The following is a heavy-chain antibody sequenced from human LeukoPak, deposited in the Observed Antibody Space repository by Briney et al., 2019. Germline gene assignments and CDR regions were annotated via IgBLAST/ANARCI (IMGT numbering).Heavy chain of an antibody. CDR1: GFTFSSSA. D-gene: IGHD2-2*01. V-gene: IGHV3-23*01. CDR2: ISVSGDRT. CDR3: ARDLRAMTPEFYYYDYMDV. J-gene: IGHJ6*03. Sequence: SGGSLRLSCEASGFTFSSSAMNWVRQAPGKGVEWVSSISVSGDRTYYADSVKGRFTISRDNSKNTLFLQMNSLRAEDTAVYYCARDLRAMTPEFYYYDYMDVWGKGTTVTVSS.